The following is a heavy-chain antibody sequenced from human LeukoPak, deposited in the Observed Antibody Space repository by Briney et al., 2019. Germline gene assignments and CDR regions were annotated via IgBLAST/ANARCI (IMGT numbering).Heavy chain of an antibody. Sequence: SPTLSLTCAVSGDSVSSNSAAWNWISRSPWRGFEWLGRTYYRSKWYNYYAVSVKNRITIHPDTSKNQYSLQLNSVTPEDTPVYYCAREGIAADYCYYYMDVWGKGTTVTVSS. D-gene: IGHD6-13*01. CDR2: TYYRSKWYN. J-gene: IGHJ6*03. V-gene: IGHV6-1*01. CDR3: AREGIAADYCYYYMDV. CDR1: GDSVSSNSAA.